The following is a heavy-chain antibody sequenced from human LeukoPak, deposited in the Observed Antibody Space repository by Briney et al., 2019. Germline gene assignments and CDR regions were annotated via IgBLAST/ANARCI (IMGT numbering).Heavy chain of an antibody. Sequence: GGSLRLSCAASVFTFSTYSMNWVRQAPGKGLEWVSYISSSSSTIYYADSVKGRLTISGDNAQNSLYLQMNSLTNEDTAVYYCARVSREGGKDEHYWGQGTLVTVSS. CDR3: ARVSREGGKDEHY. CDR1: VFTFSTYS. V-gene: IGHV3-48*02. J-gene: IGHJ4*02. D-gene: IGHD1-26*01. CDR2: ISSSSSTI.